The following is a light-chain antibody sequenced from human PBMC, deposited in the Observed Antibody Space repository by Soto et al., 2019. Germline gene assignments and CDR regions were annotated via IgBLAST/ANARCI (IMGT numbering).Light chain of an antibody. CDR1: QTVNSRY. V-gene: IGKV3-20*01. Sequence: PGERATISCRASQTVNSRYLTWYQHKPGQAPRLLIYGASIRATGIPDRFSGSRSGADFSLTITRLEPEDSAVYYCQQFDDSRPAFTFGQGTKLEI. J-gene: IGKJ2*01. CDR3: QQFDDSRPAFT. CDR2: GAS.